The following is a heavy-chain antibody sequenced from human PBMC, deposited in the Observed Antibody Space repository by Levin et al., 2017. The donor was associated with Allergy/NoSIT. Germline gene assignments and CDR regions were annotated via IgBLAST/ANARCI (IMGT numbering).Heavy chain of an antibody. D-gene: IGHD3-22*01. CDR3: ARDLSPLEYYDSSGYYYYGMDV. V-gene: IGHV3-21*01. CDR2: ISSSSSYI. CDR1: GFPFSSYS. Sequence: LSLTCAASGFPFSSYSMNWVRQAPGKGLEWVSSISSSSSYIYYADSVKGRFTISRDNAKNSLYLQMNSLRAEDTAVYYCARDLSPLEYYDSSGYYYYGMDVWGQGTTVTVSS. J-gene: IGHJ6*02.